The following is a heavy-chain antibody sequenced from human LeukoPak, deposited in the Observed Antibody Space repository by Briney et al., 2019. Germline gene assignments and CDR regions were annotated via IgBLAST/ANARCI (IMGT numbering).Heavy chain of an antibody. V-gene: IGHV4-39*01. CDR2: IYYSGST. CDR3: ARGTLDLVPAAFDY. D-gene: IGHD2-2*01. J-gene: IGHJ4*02. CDR1: GGSISSSSYY. Sequence: LETLSLTCTVSGGSISSSSYYWGWIRQPPGQGLEWIGSIYYSGSTYYNPSLKSRVTISVDTSKNQFSLKLSSVTAAHTAVYFCARGTLDLVPAAFDYWGEGTLVTVSS.